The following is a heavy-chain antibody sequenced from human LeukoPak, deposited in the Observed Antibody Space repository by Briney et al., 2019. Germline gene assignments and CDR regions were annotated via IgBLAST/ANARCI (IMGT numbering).Heavy chain of an antibody. CDR3: AGGIGSTVRGYFDF. CDR1: SGSIINSDLY. J-gene: IGHJ4*02. CDR2: ICHSTNT. V-gene: IGHV4-30-2*06. Sequence: SETLSLTCTVSSGSIINSDLYWSWIRQSPGKGLEWIGYICHSTNTYYNPSLKSRVTMSVDSSKNQFSLRLTSVTAADTAVYYCAGGIGSTVRGYFDFWGQGTQVTVSS. D-gene: IGHD4-11*01.